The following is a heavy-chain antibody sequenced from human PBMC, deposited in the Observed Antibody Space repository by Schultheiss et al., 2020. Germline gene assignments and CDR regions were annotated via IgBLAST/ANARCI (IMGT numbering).Heavy chain of an antibody. V-gene: IGHV4-34*01. J-gene: IGHJ6*02. D-gene: IGHD2-2*02. CDR1: GGSFSGYY. Sequence: SETLALTCAVYGGSFSGYYWGWIRQPPGKGLEWIGEIYHSGSTNYNPSLKSRVTISVDTSKNQFSLKLSSVTAADTAVYYCARWGRCSSTSCYRVGYYYYGMDVWGQGTTVTVSS. CDR3: ARWGRCSSTSCYRVGYYYYGMDV. CDR2: IYHSGST.